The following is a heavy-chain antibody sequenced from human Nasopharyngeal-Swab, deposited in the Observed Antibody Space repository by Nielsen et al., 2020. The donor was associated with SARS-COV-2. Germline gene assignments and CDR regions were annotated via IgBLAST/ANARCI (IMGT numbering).Heavy chain of an antibody. V-gene: IGHV3-23*01. J-gene: IGHJ4*01. Sequence: GESLKISCVASGFTFNNYAMNWVRQAPGKGLEWVSAISDSGRTPYYADSVKGRFTISRDTSKNTLYLQMNSLRAEDTALYYCARGKAATGTFDCWGQGTLVTVSS. D-gene: IGHD6-13*01. CDR2: ISDSGRTP. CDR1: GFTFNNYA. CDR3: ARGKAATGTFDC.